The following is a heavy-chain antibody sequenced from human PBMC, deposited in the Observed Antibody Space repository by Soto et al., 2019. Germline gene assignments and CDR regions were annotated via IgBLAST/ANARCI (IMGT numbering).Heavy chain of an antibody. Sequence: QVQLVQSGAEVKKPGSSVKVSCKASGGTFSSYAISWVRQAPGQGLEWMGGIIPILGTANYAQKFQGRVTITADESTSTAYMELSGLRSEDTAVYYCAREMNRQWLGYCYYGMDVWGQGTTVTVSS. J-gene: IGHJ6*02. CDR1: GGTFSSYA. CDR2: IIPILGTA. CDR3: AREMNRQWLGYCYYGMDV. D-gene: IGHD6-19*01. V-gene: IGHV1-69*12.